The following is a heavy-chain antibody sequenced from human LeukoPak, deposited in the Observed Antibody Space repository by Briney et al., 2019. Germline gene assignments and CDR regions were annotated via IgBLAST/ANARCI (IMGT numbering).Heavy chain of an antibody. J-gene: IGHJ4*02. D-gene: IGHD1-26*01. Sequence: GGSLRLSCAASGFTFSTYWMSWVRQAPGKGLEWVANIKQDGTEKYYVDSVNGRFTISRDNAENSLYLQMSSLRAEDTAMYYCARAVGPTHFDYWGQGTLVTVSS. CDR3: ARAVGPTHFDY. CDR1: GFTFSTYW. CDR2: IKQDGTEK. V-gene: IGHV3-7*04.